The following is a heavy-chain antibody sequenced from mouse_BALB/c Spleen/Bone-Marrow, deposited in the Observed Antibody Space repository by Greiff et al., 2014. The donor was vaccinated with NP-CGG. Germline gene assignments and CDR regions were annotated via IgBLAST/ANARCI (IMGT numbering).Heavy chain of an antibody. CDR2: IYPGNVNT. CDR3: ARDTMDY. V-gene: IGHV1S56*01. J-gene: IGHJ4*01. Sequence: QVQLKESGPELGKPGASVGISCKASGYTFTNYYINWGEQRPGQGLEWIGWIYPGNVNTKYNEKFKGKATLTADKSSSTAYMQLSSLTSEDSAVYFCARDTMDYWGQGTSVTVSS. CDR1: GYTFTNYY.